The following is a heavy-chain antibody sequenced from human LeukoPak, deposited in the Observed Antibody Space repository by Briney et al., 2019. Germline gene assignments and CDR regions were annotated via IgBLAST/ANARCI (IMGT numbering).Heavy chain of an antibody. CDR2: ISYDGSNK. J-gene: IGHJ4*02. CDR3: AKNGKYDSSGFWGAPPDY. V-gene: IGHV3-30*18. Sequence: GGSLRLSCAASGFTFSSYGMHWVRQAPGKGLEWVAVISYDGSNKYYADSVKGRFTISRDNSKNTLYLQMNSLRAEDTAVYYCAKNGKYDSSGFWGAPPDYWGQGTLVTVSS. CDR1: GFTFSSYG. D-gene: IGHD3-22*01.